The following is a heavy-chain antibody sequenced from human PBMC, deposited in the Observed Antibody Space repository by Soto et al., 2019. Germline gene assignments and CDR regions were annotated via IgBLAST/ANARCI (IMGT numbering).Heavy chain of an antibody. CDR1: GDTFTDYY. CDR3: ARGGHVVVVTAAFDF. Sequence: QVQLVQSGAEGKKPGTSVKVSCKASGDTFTDYYIHWVRQAPGQGLEWMGTVNPSGGHTTYAQHFLGRMTMTRDTSTSTLYVELTSLTSEDTAVYYCARGGHVVVVTAAFDFWGQGTLVTVSS. CDR2: VNPSGGHT. J-gene: IGHJ4*02. D-gene: IGHD2-21*02. V-gene: IGHV1-46*01.